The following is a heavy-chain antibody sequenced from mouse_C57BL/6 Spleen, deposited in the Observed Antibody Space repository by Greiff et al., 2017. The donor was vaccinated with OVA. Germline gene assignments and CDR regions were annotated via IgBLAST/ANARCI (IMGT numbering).Heavy chain of an antibody. Sequence: QVQLQQPGAELVMPGASVKLSCKASGYTFTSYWMHWVKQRPGQGLEWIGEIDPSDSYTNYNQKFKGKSTLTVDKSSSTAYMQLSSLTSEDSAVYYCARLRRGDYYAMDYWGQGTSVTVSS. J-gene: IGHJ4*01. V-gene: IGHV1-69*01. CDR3: ARLRRGDYYAMDY. CDR2: IDPSDSYT. CDR1: GYTFTSYW. D-gene: IGHD2-12*01.